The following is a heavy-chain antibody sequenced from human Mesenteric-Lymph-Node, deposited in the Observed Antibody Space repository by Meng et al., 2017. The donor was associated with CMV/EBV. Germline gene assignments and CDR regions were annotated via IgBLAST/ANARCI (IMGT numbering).Heavy chain of an antibody. Sequence: ASVKVSCKASGYTFTSYYMHWVRQAPGQGLEWMGIINPSGGSTSYAQKFQGRVTMTRDTSTSTAYMELSSLRSEDTAVYYCARGGPSYDILTGYYSFDYWGQGTLVTVSS. CDR1: GYTFTSYY. CDR3: ARGGPSYDILTGYYSFDY. D-gene: IGHD3-9*01. CDR2: INPSGGST. V-gene: IGHV1-46*01. J-gene: IGHJ4*02.